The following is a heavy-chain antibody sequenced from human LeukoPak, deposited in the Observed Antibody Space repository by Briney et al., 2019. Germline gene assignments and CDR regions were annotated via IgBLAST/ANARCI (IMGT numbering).Heavy chain of an antibody. D-gene: IGHD5-18*01. CDR1: GFTFSSYG. CDR2: IWYDGSNK. CDR3: ARDHDQTAMAHIPDY. V-gene: IGHV3-33*01. J-gene: IGHJ4*02. Sequence: GGSLRLSCAASGFTFSSYGMHWVRQAPGKGLEWVAVIWYDGSNKYYADSAKGRFTFSRDNSKNTLYLQMNSLRAEDTAVYYCARDHDQTAMAHIPDYWGQGTLVTVSS.